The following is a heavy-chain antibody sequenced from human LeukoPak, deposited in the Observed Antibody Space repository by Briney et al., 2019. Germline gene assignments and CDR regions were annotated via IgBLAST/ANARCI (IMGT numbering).Heavy chain of an antibody. CDR2: MRYDGSNE. V-gene: IGHV3-30*02. CDR1: GFTFRTYG. J-gene: IGHJ4*02. D-gene: IGHD3-10*01. Sequence: GGSPRLSCAASGFTFRTYGMHWVRQAPGKGLEWVAFMRYDGSNEYYADSVKGRFTISRDNSKNTLYLQMNSLRAEDTAVYYCAKDYYGSGSLFDYWGQGTLVTVSS. CDR3: AKDYYGSGSLFDY.